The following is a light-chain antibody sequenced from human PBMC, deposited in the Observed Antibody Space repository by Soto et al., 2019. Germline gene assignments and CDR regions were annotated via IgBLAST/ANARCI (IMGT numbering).Light chain of an antibody. CDR3: QQRRDWCRV. CDR2: DAS. CDR1: QSVLTY. V-gene: IGKV3-11*01. J-gene: IGKJ4*01. Sequence: EVVLTQSPATLSLSPGDRATLSCRASQSVLTYLVWYQQKPGQAPRLLMYDASKRATGIPERFSGSGSGTDFTLTISNPEPEDFADYYCQQRRDWCRVFGGGTRVDMK.